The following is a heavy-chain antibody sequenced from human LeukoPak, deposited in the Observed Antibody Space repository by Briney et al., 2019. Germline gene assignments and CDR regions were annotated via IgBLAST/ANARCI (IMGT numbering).Heavy chain of an antibody. CDR1: GVSISSYY. J-gene: IGHJ5*02. CDR3: ARSLPAAGSRDWFDP. CDR2: IYYSGST. V-gene: IGHV4-59*01. Sequence: SETLPLTCTVSGVSISSYYWSWIRQPLGKGLEWIGYIYYSGSTNYNPSLKSRVTISVDTSKNQFSLKLSSVTAADTAVYYCARSLPAAGSRDWFDPWGQGTLVTVSS. D-gene: IGHD2-2*01.